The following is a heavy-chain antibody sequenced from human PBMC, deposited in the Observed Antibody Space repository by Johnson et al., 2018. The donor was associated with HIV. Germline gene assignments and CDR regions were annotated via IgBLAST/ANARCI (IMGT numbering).Heavy chain of an antibody. CDR2: IYSGGTT. CDR1: GFTVSSNY. J-gene: IGHJ3*02. D-gene: IGHD2-2*01. V-gene: IGHV3-66*03. CDR3: ARDRCSSTSCIDAFDI. Sequence: EVQLVESGGGLIQPGGSLRLSCAASGFTVSSNYMSWVRQAPGKGLEWVSVIYSGGTTYYVDSVKGRFTISRDNSKNTLYLQMNSQRAEDTAVYYCARDRCSSTSCIDAFDIWGQGTMVTVSS.